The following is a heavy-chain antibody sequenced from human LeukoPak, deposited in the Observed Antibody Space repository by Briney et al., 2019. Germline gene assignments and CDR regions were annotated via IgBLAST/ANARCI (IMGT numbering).Heavy chain of an antibody. Sequence: KPSETLSLTCAVYGGSFSGYYWSWIRQPAGKGLEWIGRIYTSGSTNYNPSLKSRVTISVDTSKNQFSLKLSSVTAADTAVYYCARESAGYSSGWTPGYWGQGTLVTVSS. D-gene: IGHD6-19*01. V-gene: IGHV4-4*07. J-gene: IGHJ4*02. CDR1: GGSFSGYY. CDR2: IYTSGST. CDR3: ARESAGYSSGWTPGY.